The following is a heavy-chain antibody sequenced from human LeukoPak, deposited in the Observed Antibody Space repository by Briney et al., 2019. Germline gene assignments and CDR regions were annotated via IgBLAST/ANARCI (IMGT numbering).Heavy chain of an antibody. CDR3: SKDVSSSSWYGRFDY. V-gene: IGHV3-43*01. Sequence: GGSLRLSCVASGFTFEDYTMHWIRQVPGKGLEWVSLIDWDGGATDYADSVKGRFSISRDNTKKSLFLQMNSLRSEDSALYSCSKDVSSSSWYGRFDYWGQGTLVTVSS. D-gene: IGHD6-13*01. CDR1: GFTFEDYT. J-gene: IGHJ4*02. CDR2: IDWDGGAT.